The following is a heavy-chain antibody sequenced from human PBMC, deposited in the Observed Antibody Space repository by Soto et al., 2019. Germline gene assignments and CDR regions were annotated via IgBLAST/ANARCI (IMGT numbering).Heavy chain of an antibody. Sequence: GGSLRLSCAASGFTVSSNYMSWVRQAPGEGLEWVSVLYSGGSTYYAYSVKGRFTISRHNSQNTLYLQMNSLRAEDTAVYYCARGIPYFDYWGQGTLVTVSS. CDR2: LYSGGST. CDR3: ARGIPYFDY. CDR1: GFTVSSNY. V-gene: IGHV3-53*04. J-gene: IGHJ4*02.